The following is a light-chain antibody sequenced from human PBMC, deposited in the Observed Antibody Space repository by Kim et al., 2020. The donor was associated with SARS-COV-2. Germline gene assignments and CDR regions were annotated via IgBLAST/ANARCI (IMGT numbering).Light chain of an antibody. V-gene: IGLV2-14*01. CDR2: DVS. CDR3: SSYTSSSHVV. Sequence: LTQPASVSGSPGQSITISCTGTSSDVGGYNYVSWYQQHPGKAPKLMIYDVSKRPSGVSNRFSGSKSGNTASLTISGLQAEDEADYYCSSYTSSSHVVFGGGTQLTVL. J-gene: IGLJ2*01. CDR1: SSDVGGYNY.